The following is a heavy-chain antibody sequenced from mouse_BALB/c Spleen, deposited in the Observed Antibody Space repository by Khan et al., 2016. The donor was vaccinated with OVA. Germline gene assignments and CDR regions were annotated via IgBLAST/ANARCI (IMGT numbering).Heavy chain of an antibody. CDR3: ARSGGNFHWYFDV. Sequence: EVELVESGGGLVQPGGSRKLSCAASGFTFSSFGMHWVRQAPKKGLEWVAYVSSGSSTIYYVDTVKGRFTISRDNPKNTLFLHMTSLRSEDTAIDYCARSGGNFHWYFDVGGAGTSVTVSS. D-gene: IGHD2-1*01. V-gene: IGHV5-17*02. J-gene: IGHJ1*01. CDR2: VSSGSSTI. CDR1: GFTFSSFG.